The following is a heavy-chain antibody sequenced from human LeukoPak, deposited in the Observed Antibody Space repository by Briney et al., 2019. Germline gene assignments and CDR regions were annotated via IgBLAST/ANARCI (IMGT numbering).Heavy chain of an antibody. V-gene: IGHV3-7*01. D-gene: IGHD6-13*01. CDR1: GFTFSSYW. CDR3: ARDYSSTPPGGWFDP. J-gene: IGHJ5*02. CDR2: IKQDGSEK. Sequence: PAGGSLRLSCAASGFTFSSYWMSWVRQAPGKGLEWVANIKQDGSEKYYVDSVKGRFTISRDNAKNSLYLQMNSLRAEDTAVYYCARDYSSTPPGGWFDPWGQGTLVTVSS.